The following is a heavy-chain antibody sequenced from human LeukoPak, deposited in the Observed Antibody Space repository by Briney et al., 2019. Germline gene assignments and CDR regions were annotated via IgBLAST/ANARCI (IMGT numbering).Heavy chain of an antibody. CDR3: ATRLTADSYEASDI. CDR1: GFTFSSVW. CDR2: ISRDSRHT. D-gene: IGHD6-13*01. J-gene: IGHJ3*02. V-gene: IGHV3-21*06. Sequence: SGESLRLSCAASGFTFSSVWMNWVRQAPGKGLVWVSSISRDSRHTYYADSVKGRFTISRDNDKNSLFLQMNSLRAEDTALYYCATRLTADSYEASDIWGQGTMVTVSS.